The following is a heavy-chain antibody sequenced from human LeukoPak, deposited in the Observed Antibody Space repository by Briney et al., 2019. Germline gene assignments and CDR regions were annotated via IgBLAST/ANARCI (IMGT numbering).Heavy chain of an antibody. CDR1: GGSISSSSYY. Sequence: PSETLSLTCTVSGGSISSSSYYWGWIRQPPGKGLEWIGSIYHSGSTYYNPSLKSRVTISVDTSKNQFSLKLSSVTAADTAVYYCARDRGGYLRNWFDPWGQGTLVTVSS. J-gene: IGHJ5*02. CDR3: ARDRGGYLRNWFDP. CDR2: IYHSGST. V-gene: IGHV4-39*07. D-gene: IGHD3-16*01.